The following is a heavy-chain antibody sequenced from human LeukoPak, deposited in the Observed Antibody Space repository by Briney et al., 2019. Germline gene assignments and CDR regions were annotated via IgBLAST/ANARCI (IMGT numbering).Heavy chain of an antibody. J-gene: IGHJ4*02. V-gene: IGHV3-74*01. D-gene: IGHD4-17*01. Sequence: GGSLRLSCAASGFTFSSYWMHWVRQAPGKGLMWVSRINIGVSDTLYADSVKGRFTISRDNAKNTLYLQMNSLRAEDTAVYYCARGMATVTGPFDSWGQGTLVTVFS. CDR1: GFTFSSYW. CDR3: ARGMATVTGPFDS. CDR2: INIGVSDT.